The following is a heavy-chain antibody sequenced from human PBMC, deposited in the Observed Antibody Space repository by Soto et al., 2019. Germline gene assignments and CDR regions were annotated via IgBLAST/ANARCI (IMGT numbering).Heavy chain of an antibody. Sequence: SETLSLTCTVSGGSISSSSYYWCWIRQPPGKGLEWIGSIYYSGSTYYNPSLKSRVTISVDTSKNQFSLKLSSVTAADTAVYYCARLPYSSGWYWFDPWCQGTLVTVSS. CDR1: GGSISSSSYY. CDR2: IYYSGST. D-gene: IGHD6-19*01. J-gene: IGHJ5*02. V-gene: IGHV4-39*01. CDR3: ARLPYSSGWYWFDP.